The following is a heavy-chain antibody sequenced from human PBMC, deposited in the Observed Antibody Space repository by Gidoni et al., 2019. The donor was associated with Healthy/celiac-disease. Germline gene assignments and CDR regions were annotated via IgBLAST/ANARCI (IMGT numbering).Heavy chain of an antibody. V-gene: IGHV4-61*02. J-gene: IGHJ5*02. CDR3: ARDNGGSLRRYNWFDP. CDR2: IYTSGST. CDR1: GGSISSGSYY. Sequence: QVQLQESGPGLVKPSQTLSLTCTVSGGSISSGSYYWSWIRQPAGKGLEWIGRIYTSGSTNYNPSLKSRVTISVDTSKNQFSLKLSSVTAADTAVYYCARDNGGSLRRYNWFDPWGQGTLVTVSS. D-gene: IGHD1-26*01.